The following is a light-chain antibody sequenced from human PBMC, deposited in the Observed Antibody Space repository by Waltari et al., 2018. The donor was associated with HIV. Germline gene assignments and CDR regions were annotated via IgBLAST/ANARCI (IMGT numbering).Light chain of an antibody. Sequence: QSALTQPASVSGSPGPSIPVSCTGTSNDGGGYNYFPWSQQHPGKAPKLMISAVTYRPSGVSNRFSGSKSGNTASLTISGLQAEDEADYYCISYTSSSTLVFGGGTKVTVL. J-gene: IGLJ2*01. CDR1: SNDGGGYNY. CDR2: AVT. V-gene: IGLV2-14*03. CDR3: ISYTSSSTLV.